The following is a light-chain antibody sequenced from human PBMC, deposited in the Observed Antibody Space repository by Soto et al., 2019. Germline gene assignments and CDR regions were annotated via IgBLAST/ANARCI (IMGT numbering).Light chain of an antibody. CDR1: QSLGIW. CDR2: DAS. CDR3: QQYNSYPWT. Sequence: DIQMTQSPSTLSASVGDRVTITCRASQSLGIWLAWHQQKPGKAPKLLIYDASTLKSGDPSRFSGSGSGTEFTLTISSLQPDDSATYYCQQYNSYPWTFGQGTKVDIK. V-gene: IGKV1-5*01. J-gene: IGKJ1*01.